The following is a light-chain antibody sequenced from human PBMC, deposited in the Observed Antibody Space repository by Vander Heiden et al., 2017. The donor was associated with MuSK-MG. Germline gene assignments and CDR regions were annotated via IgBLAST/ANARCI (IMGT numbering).Light chain of an antibody. Sequence: DIQMTPSPSSLSASVGDRVTITCRASQSISSYLNWHQQKPCKAPKLLIYAASSLQIGVPSRFSGRGSGTDFTLTISRLQPEDFATYYCQQCYSTPKTFGQGTKLEIK. V-gene: IGKV1-39*01. J-gene: IGKJ2*01. CDR2: AAS. CDR3: QQCYSTPKT. CDR1: QSISSY.